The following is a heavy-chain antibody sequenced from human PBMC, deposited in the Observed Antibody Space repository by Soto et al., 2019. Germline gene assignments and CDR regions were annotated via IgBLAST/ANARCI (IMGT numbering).Heavy chain of an antibody. CDR3: ARRRVYYYYYYMDV. V-gene: IGHV4-31*03. CDR2: INYSGST. J-gene: IGHJ6*03. Sequence: PSVTLSLTSTVSGGSISSGDYYWSWIRPHPGKGLEWIGDINYSGSTNYNPSLKSRVNISVDTSKNQFSLKLSSVTAADTAVYYCARRRVYYYYYYMDVWGKGTTVTVSS. CDR1: GGSISSGDYY.